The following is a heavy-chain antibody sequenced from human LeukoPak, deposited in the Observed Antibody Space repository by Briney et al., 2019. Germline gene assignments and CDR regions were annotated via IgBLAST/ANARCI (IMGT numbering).Heavy chain of an antibody. CDR1: GGTFSSYA. V-gene: IGHV1-69*04. CDR3: ARYYDILTGYYKTYGMDV. D-gene: IGHD3-9*01. Sequence: SVKVSCKASGGTFSSYAISWVRQAPGQGLEWMGRIIPILGIANYAQKFQGRVTITADKSTSTAYMELSSLRSEDTAVYYCARYYDILTGYYKTYGMDVWGQGTTVTVSS. J-gene: IGHJ6*02. CDR2: IIPILGIA.